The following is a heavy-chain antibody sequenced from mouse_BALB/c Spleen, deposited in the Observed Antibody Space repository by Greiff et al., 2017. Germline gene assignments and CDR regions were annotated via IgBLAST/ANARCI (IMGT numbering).Heavy chain of an antibody. D-gene: IGHD4-1*01. J-gene: IGHJ4*01. CDR1: GFTFSSYT. Sequence: DVQLVESGGGLVQPGGSLKLSCAASGFTFSSYTMSWVRQTPEKRLEWVAYISNGGGSTYYPDTVKGRFTISRDNAKNTLYLQMSSLKSEDTAMYYCARANWGYYYAMDYWGQGTSVTVSS. CDR2: ISNGGGST. V-gene: IGHV5-12-2*01. CDR3: ARANWGYYYAMDY.